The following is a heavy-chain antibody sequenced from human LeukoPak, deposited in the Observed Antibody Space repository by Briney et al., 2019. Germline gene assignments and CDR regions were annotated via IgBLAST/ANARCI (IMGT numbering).Heavy chain of an antibody. CDR2: ISGSGGST. Sequence: GGSLRLSCAASGFTFSSYAMSWVRQAPGKGLEWVSAISGSGGSTYYADSVKGRFTISRDNSKNTLYLQMNSLRAENTAVYYCAKRGIAVAGNSHPYYFDYWGQGTLVTVSS. V-gene: IGHV3-23*01. CDR3: AKRGIAVAGNSHPYYFDY. CDR1: GFTFSSYA. J-gene: IGHJ4*02. D-gene: IGHD6-19*01.